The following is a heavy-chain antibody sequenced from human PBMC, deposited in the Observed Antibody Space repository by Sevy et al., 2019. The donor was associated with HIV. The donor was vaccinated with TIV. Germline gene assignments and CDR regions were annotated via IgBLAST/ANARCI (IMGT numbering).Heavy chain of an antibody. CDR1: GFTFSTST. CDR3: VRDGWNY. CDR2: ITNSSCYI. V-gene: IGHV3-21*01. D-gene: IGHD2-15*01. Sequence: GGSLRLSCAASGFTFSTSTMNWVRQAPGKGLEWVSLITNSSCYIFYADSVKGRFTISRDNAKNSPVLQMNSLRAEDTAVYYCVRDGWNYWGQGTLVTVSS. J-gene: IGHJ4*02.